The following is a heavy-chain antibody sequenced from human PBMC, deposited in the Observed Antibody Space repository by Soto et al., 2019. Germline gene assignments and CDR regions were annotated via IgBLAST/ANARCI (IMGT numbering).Heavy chain of an antibody. D-gene: IGHD1-1*01. J-gene: IGHJ4*02. CDR1: GFTFSESA. CDR3: NTDWRQAADY. V-gene: IGHV3-73*01. Sequence: PGGSLRLSCRTSGFTFSESAMNWVRQASGKGLEWVGHIRSQPNGHATEYAASVKGRFTISRDDSRNTAYLQMDSLKTEDTAVYFCNTDWRQAADYWGQGILVTVSS. CDR2: IRSQPNGHAT.